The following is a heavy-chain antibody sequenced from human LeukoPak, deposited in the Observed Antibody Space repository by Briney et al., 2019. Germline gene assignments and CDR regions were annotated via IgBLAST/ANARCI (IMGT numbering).Heavy chain of an antibody. Sequence: GGSLRLSCAASGFTFSSYEMNWVRQAPGKGLEWVSYINAGGSTIYYADSVKGRFTISRDNAKNSLYLQMNSLRAEDTAVYYCARSLGSGPIDYWGQGTLVTVSS. J-gene: IGHJ4*02. V-gene: IGHV3-48*03. CDR1: GFTFSSYE. CDR2: INAGGSTI. CDR3: ARSLGSGPIDY. D-gene: IGHD3-10*01.